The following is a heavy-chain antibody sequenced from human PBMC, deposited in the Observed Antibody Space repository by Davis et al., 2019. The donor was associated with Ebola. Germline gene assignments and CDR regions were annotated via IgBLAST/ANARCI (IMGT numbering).Heavy chain of an antibody. J-gene: IGHJ3*02. CDR1: GFTFSLYW. Sequence: PGGSLRLSCATSGFTFSLYWMTWVRQAPGKGLEWVASIKQDGSEKYYVDSVKGRFTISRDNAKNSLYLQLDSLRGEDTAVYYWARDCGGDCFRDDVFDIWGLGTMVTVSS. CDR3: ARDCGGDCFRDDVFDI. V-gene: IGHV3-7*01. CDR2: IKQDGSEK. D-gene: IGHD2-21*01.